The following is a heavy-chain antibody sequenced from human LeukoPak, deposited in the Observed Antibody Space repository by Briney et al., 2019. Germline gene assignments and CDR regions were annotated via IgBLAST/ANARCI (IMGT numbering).Heavy chain of an antibody. J-gene: IGHJ6*02. V-gene: IGHV1-3*01. CDR1: GYTFTSYA. CDR2: INAGNGNT. Sequence: ASVKVSCKASGYTFTSYAMHWVRQAPGQRLEWMGWINAGNGNTKYSQKFQGRVTITRDTSASTAYMELSSLRSEDTAVYYCARSSTVIDDGYYYGMDVWGQGTTVTVSS. CDR3: ARSSTVIDDGYYYGMDV. D-gene: IGHD4-17*01.